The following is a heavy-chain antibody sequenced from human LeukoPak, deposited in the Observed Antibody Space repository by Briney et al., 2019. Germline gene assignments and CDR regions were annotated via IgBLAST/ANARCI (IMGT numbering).Heavy chain of an antibody. J-gene: IGHJ4*02. CDR2: IRQDGSAN. Sequence: GGTLPLSCAVSGFTFSNYWMTWIRQAPGKGPEWLATIRQDGSANWNPAPVKGRFTIASTNPNHSLYLQMTIPAADDTAVYYGSRNFRDTAYSWRRFDYWGQGALVTVSS. CDR1: GFTFSNYW. CDR3: SRNFRDTAYSWRRFDY. V-gene: IGHV3-7*01. D-gene: IGHD5-18*01.